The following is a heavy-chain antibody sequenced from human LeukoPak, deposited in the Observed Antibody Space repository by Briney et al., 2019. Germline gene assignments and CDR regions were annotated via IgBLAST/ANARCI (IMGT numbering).Heavy chain of an antibody. CDR1: GFTVSSNY. J-gene: IGHJ4*02. CDR2: IYSGGST. CDR3: ASRRNYYYDSSGYFYEGPFDY. Sequence: GGSLRLSCAASGFTVSSNYMSWVRQAPGKGLEWVSVIYSGGSTYYADSVKGRFTISRDNAKNSLYLQMNSLRAEDTALYYCASRRNYYYDSSGYFYEGPFDYWGQGTLVTVSS. V-gene: IGHV3-53*01. D-gene: IGHD3-22*01.